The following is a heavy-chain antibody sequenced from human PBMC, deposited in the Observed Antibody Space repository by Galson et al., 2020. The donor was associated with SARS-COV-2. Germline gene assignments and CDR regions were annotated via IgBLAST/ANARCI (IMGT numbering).Heavy chain of an antibody. CDR2: ISSSSSTI. CDR1: GFTFSSYS. Sequence: GASLRLSCAASGFTFSSYSMNWVRQAPGKGLEWVSYISSSSSTIYYADSVKGRFTISRDNAKNSLYLQMNSLRAEDTAVYYCARDSVVVVPAPLGMGFYYYYYMDVWGKGTTVTVSS. V-gene: IGHV3-48*04. CDR3: ARDSVVVVPAPLGMGFYYYYYMDV. D-gene: IGHD2-2*01. J-gene: IGHJ6*03.